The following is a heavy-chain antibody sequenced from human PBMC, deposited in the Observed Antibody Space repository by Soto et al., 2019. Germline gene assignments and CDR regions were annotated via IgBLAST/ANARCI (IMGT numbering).Heavy chain of an antibody. V-gene: IGHV1-69*13. D-gene: IGHD6-13*01. J-gene: IGHJ3*02. CDR1: GGIFSSYA. CDR3: ARVRRAAAGFDI. Sequence: SVKVSCKASGGIFSSYAISWVRQAPGQGLEWMGGIIPIFGTANYAQKFQGRVTITADESTSTAYMELSSLRSEDTAVYYCARVRRAAAGFDIWGQGTMVTVSS. CDR2: IIPIFGTA.